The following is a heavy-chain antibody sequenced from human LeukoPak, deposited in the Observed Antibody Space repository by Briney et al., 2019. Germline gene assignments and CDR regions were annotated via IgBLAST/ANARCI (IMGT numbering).Heavy chain of an antibody. Sequence: GGSLRLSCAASGFTFSSYGMHWVRQAPGKGLEWVAVISYDGSNKYYADSVKGRFTISRDNAKNSLYLQMNSLRAEDTAVYYCARHLSGVTGYTYGRGIDYWGQGTLVTVSS. V-gene: IGHV3-30*03. CDR3: ARHLSGVTGYTYGRGIDY. D-gene: IGHD5-18*01. CDR2: ISYDGSNK. J-gene: IGHJ4*02. CDR1: GFTFSSYG.